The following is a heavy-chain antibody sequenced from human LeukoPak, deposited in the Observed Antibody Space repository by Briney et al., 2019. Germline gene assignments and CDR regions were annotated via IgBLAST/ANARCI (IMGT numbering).Heavy chain of an antibody. D-gene: IGHD1-26*01. CDR1: GFTFSSYS. V-gene: IGHV3-7*01. J-gene: IGHJ6*03. CDR3: ARDHNSGSYFDFYYYMDV. Sequence: GGSLRLSCSASGFTFSSYSMSWVRQVPGKGLEWVANIKLDGTEKDYVDSVKGRFTISRDNAKNSLYLQMNSLRAEDTAVYYCARDHNSGSYFDFYYYMDVWGKGTTVTVSS. CDR2: IKLDGTEK.